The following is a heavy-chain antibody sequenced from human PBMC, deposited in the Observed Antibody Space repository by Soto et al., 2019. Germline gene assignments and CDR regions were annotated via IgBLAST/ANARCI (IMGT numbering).Heavy chain of an antibody. J-gene: IGHJ4*02. CDR2: IYWDDDK. Sequence: SGPTLVNPTQTLTLTCTFSGFSLSTSGMCVSWIRQPPGKALEWLALIYWDDDKFFSTSLKTRLTISKDTSKNQVVLKMTNMDPVDTATFYCARTRLDYGDYDFYFDYWGQGTLVTVSS. CDR3: ARTRLDYGDYDFYFDY. CDR1: GFSLSTSGMC. V-gene: IGHV2-70*01. D-gene: IGHD4-17*01.